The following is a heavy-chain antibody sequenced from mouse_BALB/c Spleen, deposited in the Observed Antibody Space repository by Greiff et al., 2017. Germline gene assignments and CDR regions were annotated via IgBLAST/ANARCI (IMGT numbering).Heavy chain of an antibody. J-gene: IGHJ4*01. V-gene: IGHV5-6-5*01. Sequence: EVQVVESGGGLVKPGGSLKLSCAASGFTFSSYAMSWVRQTPEKRLEWVASISSGGSTYYPDSVKGRFTISRDNARNILYLQMSSLRSEDTAMYYCARDYGSSYGAMDYWGQGTSVTVSS. D-gene: IGHD1-1*01. CDR1: GFTFSSYA. CDR3: ARDYGSSYGAMDY. CDR2: ISSGGST.